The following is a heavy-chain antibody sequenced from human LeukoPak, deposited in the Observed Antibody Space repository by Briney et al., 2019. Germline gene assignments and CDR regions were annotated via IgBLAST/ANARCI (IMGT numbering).Heavy chain of an antibody. D-gene: IGHD3-16*01. CDR2: ISGSVSGSGDST. CDR1: GFSFGSYA. Sequence: GGSLRLSCAASGFSFGSYAMSWVRQAPGKGLEWVSEISGSVSGSGDSTHYADSVKGRFTISRGNSKKTLFLQMNSLRAEDTAVYYCAKGKVNHDGALDIWGQGTVVTVSS. CDR3: AKGKVNHDGALDI. V-gene: IGHV3-23*01. J-gene: IGHJ3*02.